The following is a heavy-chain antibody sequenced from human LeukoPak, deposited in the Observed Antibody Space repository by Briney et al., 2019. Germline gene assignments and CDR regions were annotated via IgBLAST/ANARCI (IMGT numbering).Heavy chain of an antibody. CDR2: IRYDGSSK. J-gene: IGHJ4*02. Sequence: GGSLRLSCAASGFTFSSYGMHWVRQAPGKGLEWVAFIRYDGSSKYYAASVKGRFTISRDNSKNTLYLQMNSLRAEDTAVYYCARSVDFWSGYQDYWGQGTLVTVSS. CDR3: ARSVDFWSGYQDY. CDR1: GFTFSSYG. D-gene: IGHD3-3*01. V-gene: IGHV3-30*02.